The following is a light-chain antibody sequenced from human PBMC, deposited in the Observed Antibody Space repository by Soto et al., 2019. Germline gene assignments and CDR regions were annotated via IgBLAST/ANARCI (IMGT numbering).Light chain of an antibody. V-gene: IGKV1-39*01. Sequence: DIEMTQSPSSLSASVGDRVTITCRASQSISTYLNWYQKKPGKAPKSLIYGASTLQSGVPSRFSGSGSGTDFTLTINSLQPEDFATYFCHQKYRLPRTFGQGTKVEMK. CDR3: HQKYRLPRT. J-gene: IGKJ1*01. CDR2: GAS. CDR1: QSISTY.